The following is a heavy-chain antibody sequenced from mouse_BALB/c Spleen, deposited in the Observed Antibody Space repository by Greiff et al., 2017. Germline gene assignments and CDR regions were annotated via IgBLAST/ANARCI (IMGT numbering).Heavy chain of an antibody. D-gene: IGHD2-1*01. V-gene: IGHV5-4*02. CDR2: ISDGGSYT. CDR3: ARGSIYRGGWYFDV. CDR1: GFTFSDYY. J-gene: IGHJ1*01. Sequence: EVQGVESGGGLVKPGGSLKLSCAASGFTFSDYYMYWVRQTPEKRLEWVATISDGGSYTYYPDSVKGRFTISRDNAKNNLYLQMSSLKSEDTAMYYCARGSIYRGGWYFDVWGAGTTVTVSS.